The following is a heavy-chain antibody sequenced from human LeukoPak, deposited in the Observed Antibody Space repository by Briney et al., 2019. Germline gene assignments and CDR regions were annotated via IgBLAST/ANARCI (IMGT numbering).Heavy chain of an antibody. Sequence: GGSLRLSCAASGFTFSIYSMSWVRQAPGRGLEWVVNIKQDGSDKYYLDSVKGRFTISRDNAKNSLYLQMNSLRAEDTAVYYCARDATNFDYWGQGTLVTVSS. CDR2: IKQDGSDK. CDR1: GFTFSIYS. D-gene: IGHD1-1*01. CDR3: ARDATNFDY. J-gene: IGHJ4*02. V-gene: IGHV3-7*01.